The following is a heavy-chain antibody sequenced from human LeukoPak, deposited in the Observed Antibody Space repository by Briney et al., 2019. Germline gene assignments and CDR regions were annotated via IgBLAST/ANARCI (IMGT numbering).Heavy chain of an antibody. Sequence: PSETLSLTCTVSGGSISSYYWSWIRQPPGKGLEWIGYIYYSGSTNYNPSLKSRVTISVDTSKNQFSLKLSSVTAADTAVYYCARARYEYYYDSSGYWPQINDAFDIWGQGTMVTVSS. D-gene: IGHD3-22*01. CDR2: IYYSGST. CDR3: ARARYEYYYDSSGYWPQINDAFDI. J-gene: IGHJ3*02. CDR1: GGSISSYY. V-gene: IGHV4-59*01.